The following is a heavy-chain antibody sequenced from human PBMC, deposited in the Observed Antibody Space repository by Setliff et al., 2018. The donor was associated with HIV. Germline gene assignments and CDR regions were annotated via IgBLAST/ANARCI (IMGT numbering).Heavy chain of an antibody. CDR2: SHYNGNT. Sequence: PSETLSLTCSVSGDSISSDFYIWIRQPPGKGLEWMGSSHYNGNTNITPSLKSRVTMSLDTPRNEFYLTLTSVTAEDTAVYYCARSGGSCYSPGCYYYAMDVWGQGTTVTVSS. CDR1: GDSISSDF. D-gene: IGHD2-15*01. V-gene: IGHV4-59*01. J-gene: IGHJ6*02. CDR3: ARSGGSCYSPGCYYYAMDV.